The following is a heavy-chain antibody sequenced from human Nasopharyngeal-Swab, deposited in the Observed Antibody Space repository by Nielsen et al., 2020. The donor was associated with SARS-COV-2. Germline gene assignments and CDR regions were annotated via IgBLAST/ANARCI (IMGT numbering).Heavy chain of an antibody. D-gene: IGHD1-26*01. J-gene: IGHJ6*02. CDR3: AIGAAVGTLFHGMDV. CDR2: IYPRDSDT. V-gene: IGHV5-51*01. CDR1: GYSFTSYW. Sequence: GESLKISCQGSGYSFTSYWIAWVRQMPGKGLEWMGIIYPRDSDTRYSPSFEGRVTISVDQSITTAYLHWTSLKASDTAKYYCAIGAAVGTLFHGMDVWGQGTMVTVSS.